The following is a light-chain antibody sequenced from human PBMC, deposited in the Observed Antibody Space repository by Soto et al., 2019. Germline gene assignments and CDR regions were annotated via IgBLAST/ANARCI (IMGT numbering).Light chain of an antibody. Sequence: EIVLTQSPGTLSLSPGERATLAWMDSQSVSSSYLAWYQQKPGQAPRLLIYGASNRATGIPDRFSGSGSGTDFTLTISRLEPEDFAVYYCQQYGSSGTFGQGTKVDIK. CDR2: GAS. CDR1: QSVSSSY. V-gene: IGKV3-20*01. J-gene: IGKJ1*01. CDR3: QQYGSSGT.